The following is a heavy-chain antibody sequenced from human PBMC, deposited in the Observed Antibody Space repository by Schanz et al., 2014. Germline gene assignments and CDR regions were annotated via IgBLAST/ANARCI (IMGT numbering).Heavy chain of an antibody. CDR2: IIPVLNIA. J-gene: IGHJ4*02. CDR1: GGTFNSYT. CDR3: ARDRLECGAECYSVEVFEI. D-gene: IGHD2-21*01. Sequence: QVQLVQSGAEVKKPGSSMKVSCKASGGTFNSYTINWVRQAPGQGLEWMGRIIPVLNIATYAQRFQGRVSITADTSTNTAYMELSSLRAEDTAVYYCARDRLECGAECYSVEVFEIWGQGTLVIVSS. V-gene: IGHV1-69*08.